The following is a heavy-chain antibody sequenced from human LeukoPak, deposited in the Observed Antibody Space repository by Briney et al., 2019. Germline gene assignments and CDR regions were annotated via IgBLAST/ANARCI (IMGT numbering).Heavy chain of an antibody. CDR3: ARVPTMVRGVPYYYYMDV. J-gene: IGHJ6*03. CDR1: GYTFTGYY. Sequence: ASVKVSCKASGYTFTGYYMHWVRQAPGQGLEWMGWINPNSGGTNYAQKFQGRVTMTSDTSSSTAYMELSRLRSDDTAVYYCARVPTMVRGVPYYYYMDVWGKGTTVTVSS. D-gene: IGHD3-10*01. CDR2: INPNSGGT. V-gene: IGHV1-2*02.